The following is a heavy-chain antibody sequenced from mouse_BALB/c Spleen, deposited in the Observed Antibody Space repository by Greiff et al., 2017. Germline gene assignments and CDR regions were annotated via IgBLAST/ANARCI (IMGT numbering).Heavy chain of an antibody. CDR3: ARSLYYYGSSYDYAMDY. CDR1: GYTFTSYW. CDR2: INPSTGYT. Sequence: LQESGAELAKPGASVKMSCKASGYTFTSYWMHWVKQRPGQGLEWIGYINPSTGYTEYNQKFKDKATLTADKSSSTAYMQLSSLTSEDSAVYYCARSLYYYGSSYDYAMDYWGQGTSDTVSS. J-gene: IGHJ4*01. V-gene: IGHV1-7*01. D-gene: IGHD1-1*01.